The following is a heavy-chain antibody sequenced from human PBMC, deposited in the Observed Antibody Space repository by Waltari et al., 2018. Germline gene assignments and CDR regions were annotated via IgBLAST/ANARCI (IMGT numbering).Heavy chain of an antibody. CDR3: ARLEPNFDY. D-gene: IGHD3-3*01. J-gene: IGHJ4*02. Sequence: QVQLQESGPGLVKPSETLSLTCAVSGYSISRGYYWGWIRQPPGKGLAWIGSIYHSGSTYYNPSLKSRVTISVDTSKNQFSLKLSSVTAADTAVYYCARLEPNFDYWGQGTLVTVSS. CDR2: IYHSGST. V-gene: IGHV4-38-2*01. CDR1: GYSISRGYY.